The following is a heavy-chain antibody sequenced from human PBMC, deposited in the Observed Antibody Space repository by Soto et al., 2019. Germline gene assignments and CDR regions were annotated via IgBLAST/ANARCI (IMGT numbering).Heavy chain of an antibody. CDR2: LSAANGYT. CDR1: GFIFTNYG. CDR3: AKGRSFAVPEGS. V-gene: IGHV1-18*01. J-gene: IGHJ5*02. Sequence: QVQLVQSGPEMKKPGASVKVSCKGSGFIFTNYGFNWVRQAPGQGLEWVGWLSAANGYTRSAQKFQDRLIMTTDSSTNTAYMELRGLGPDDTALYYCAKGRSFAVPEGSWGQGTLVTVSS. D-gene: IGHD3-3*01.